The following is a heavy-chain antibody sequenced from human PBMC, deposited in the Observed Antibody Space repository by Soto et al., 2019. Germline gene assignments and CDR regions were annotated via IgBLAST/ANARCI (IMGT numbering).Heavy chain of an antibody. Sequence: EVQLVESGGGLVQPGGSLRLSCAASGFTFSSYSMNWVRQAPGKGLEWVSYLSSSSSTIYYADSVKGRFTNSRDNAKNSLYLQLNSLRAEDTAVYYCARDSGYRYGPLDYWGQGTLVTVSS. D-gene: IGHD5-18*01. CDR3: ARDSGYRYGPLDY. CDR2: LSSSSSTI. CDR1: GFTFSSYS. J-gene: IGHJ4*02. V-gene: IGHV3-48*01.